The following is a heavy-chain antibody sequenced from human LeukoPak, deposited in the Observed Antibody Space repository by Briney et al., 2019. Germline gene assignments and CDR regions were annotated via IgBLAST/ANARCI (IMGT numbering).Heavy chain of an antibody. V-gene: IGHV3-11*01. CDR2: ISSSGNTM. D-gene: IGHD2-21*01. CDR1: GFTLSDYH. CDR3: ARRSWGLSGYYYYYYMDV. J-gene: IGHJ6*03. Sequence: PGGSLRLSCAASGFTLSDYHINWIRQSPGKGLEWVSYISSSGNTMYYADSVKGRFTVSRDNAKNSLYLQMNSLRAEDTAVYYCARRSWGLSGYYYYYYMDVWGNGTTVTVSS.